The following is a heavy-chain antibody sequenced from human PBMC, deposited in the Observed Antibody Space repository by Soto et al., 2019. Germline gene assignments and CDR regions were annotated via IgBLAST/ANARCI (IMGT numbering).Heavy chain of an antibody. CDR1: GYTFTSYN. CDR3: ARRAVPGTISLFDY. J-gene: IGHJ4*02. D-gene: IGHD6-19*01. V-gene: IGHV1-46*03. Sequence: GASVKVSCKASGYTFTSYNMHWVRQAPGQGPEWMGIVNPSGVDTSYAQKFQGRVTMTRDTSTSTVYMELSSLRSEDTAVYYCARRAVPGTISLFDYWGQGTLVTVSS. CDR2: VNPSGVDT.